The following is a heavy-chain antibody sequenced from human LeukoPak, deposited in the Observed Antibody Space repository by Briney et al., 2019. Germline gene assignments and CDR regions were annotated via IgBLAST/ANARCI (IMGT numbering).Heavy chain of an antibody. J-gene: IGHJ5*02. V-gene: IGHV3-23*01. CDR3: AEDSSSGGWFDP. D-gene: IGHD6-13*01. CDR2: ISGSGGST. Sequence: GGSLRLSCAASGFTFSSYAMSWVRQAPGKGLEWVSAISGSGGSTYYADSVKGRFTISRDNSKNTLYLQMNSLRAEDTAVYYCAEDSSSGGWFDPRGQGTLVTVSS. CDR1: GFTFSSYA.